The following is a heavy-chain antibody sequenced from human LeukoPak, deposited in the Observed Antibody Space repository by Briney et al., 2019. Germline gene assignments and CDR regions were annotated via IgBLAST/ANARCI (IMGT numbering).Heavy chain of an antibody. V-gene: IGHV3-30*02. CDR3: AKPLAGYSSAFDY. Sequence: GGSLRLSCAASGFTFSNYGVHWVRQALGKGLEWVAFIRYDGSNKYYADSVKGRFTISRDNSKNTLYLQMDSLRAEDTALYYCAKPLAGYSSAFDYWGQGTLVTVSS. CDR1: GFTFSNYG. D-gene: IGHD5-18*01. J-gene: IGHJ4*02. CDR2: IRYDGSNK.